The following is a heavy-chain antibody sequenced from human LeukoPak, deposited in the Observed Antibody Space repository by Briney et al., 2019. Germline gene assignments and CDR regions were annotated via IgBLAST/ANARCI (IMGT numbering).Heavy chain of an antibody. D-gene: IGHD3-22*01. CDR2: INHSGST. CDR1: GGSFSGYY. J-gene: IGHJ4*02. CDR3: ARGSREAGQYYDSSGYSDY. Sequence: PSETLSLTCAVYGGSFSGYYWSWIRQPPGKGLEWIGEINHSGSTNYNPSLKSRVTISVDTSKNQFSLKLSSVTAADTAVYYCARGSREAGQYYDSSGYSDYWAQGTLLTVSS. V-gene: IGHV4-34*01.